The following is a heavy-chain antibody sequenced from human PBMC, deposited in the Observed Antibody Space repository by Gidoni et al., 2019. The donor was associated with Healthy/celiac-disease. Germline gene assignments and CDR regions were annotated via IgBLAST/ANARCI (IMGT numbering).Heavy chain of an antibody. CDR1: GFTFRSYG. J-gene: IGHJ5*02. CDR3: ARGIAAAGTGGHWFDP. V-gene: IGHV3-33*01. D-gene: IGHD6-13*01. CDR2: IWYDGSNK. Sequence: QVQLVESGGGVVQPGRPLRLSRAASGFTFRSYGMHWVRQAPGKGLEWVAVIWYDGSNKYYADSVKGRFTISRDNSKNTLYLQMNSLRAEDTAVYYCARGIAAAGTGGHWFDPWGQGTLVTVSS.